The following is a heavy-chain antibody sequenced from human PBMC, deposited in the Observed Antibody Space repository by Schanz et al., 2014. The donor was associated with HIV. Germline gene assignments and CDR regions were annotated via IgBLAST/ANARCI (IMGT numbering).Heavy chain of an antibody. Sequence: QVQLVESGGGVVQPGRSLRLSCAASGFTFSSYGMHWVRQAPGKGLEWVAVISYDGTNEYYADSVKGRFTVSRDNSKNTLYLQMNSLRAEDTAVYYCATWLSNHFDYWGQGTVITVSS. CDR3: ATWLSNHFDY. V-gene: IGHV3-30*03. J-gene: IGHJ4*02. CDR1: GFTFSSYG. D-gene: IGHD4-4*01. CDR2: ISYDGTNE.